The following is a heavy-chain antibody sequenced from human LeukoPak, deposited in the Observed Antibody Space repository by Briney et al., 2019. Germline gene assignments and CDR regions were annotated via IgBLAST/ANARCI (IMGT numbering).Heavy chain of an antibody. Sequence: PGGSLRLSCAASGFTFSSYGMHWVRQAPGKGLEWVAVIWYDGSNKYYADSVKGRFTISRDNSKNTLYLQMNSLRAEDTAVYYCARGIGDYDSSGYDSDYWGQGTLVTVSS. CDR3: ARGIGDYDSSGYDSDY. CDR2: IWYDGSNK. CDR1: GFTFSSYG. J-gene: IGHJ4*02. D-gene: IGHD3-22*01. V-gene: IGHV3-33*01.